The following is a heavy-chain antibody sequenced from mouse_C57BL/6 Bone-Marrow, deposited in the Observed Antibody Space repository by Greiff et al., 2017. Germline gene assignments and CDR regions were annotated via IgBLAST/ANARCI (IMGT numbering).Heavy chain of an antibody. Sequence: VQLKQSGPGLVKPSQSLSLTCSVTGYSITSGYYWNWIRQFPGNKLEWMGYISYDGSNNYNPSLKNRISITRDTSKNQFFLKLNSVTTEDTATYYCARDPHYYGSSYEYFDVWGTGTTVTVSS. V-gene: IGHV3-6*01. J-gene: IGHJ1*03. CDR2: ISYDGSN. CDR1: GYSITSGYY. CDR3: ARDPHYYGSSYEYFDV. D-gene: IGHD1-1*01.